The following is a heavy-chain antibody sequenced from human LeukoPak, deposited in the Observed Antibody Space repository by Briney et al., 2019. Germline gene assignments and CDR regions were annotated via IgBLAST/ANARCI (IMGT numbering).Heavy chain of an antibody. CDR2: ISAYNGNT. CDR1: GYTFTSYA. D-gene: IGHD5-24*01. CDR3: ARDQGYRTLGAFDI. J-gene: IGHJ3*02. Sequence: ASVKVSCKASGYTFTSYAIQWVRQAPGQRLEWMGWISAYNGNTNYAQKLQGRVTMTTDTSTSTAYMELGSLRSDDTAVYYCARDQGYRTLGAFDIWGQGTMVTVS. V-gene: IGHV1-18*01.